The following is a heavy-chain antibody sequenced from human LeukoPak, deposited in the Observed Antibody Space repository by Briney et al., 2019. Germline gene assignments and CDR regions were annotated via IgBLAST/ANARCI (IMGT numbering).Heavy chain of an antibody. CDR3: ARDFDPTYYDFWSGYYYNFDY. D-gene: IGHD3-3*01. Sequence: GGSLRLACAASGFTFSSYWMHWVRQAPGKGLVWDSRINSDGSSTSYADSVKGRFTISRDNAKNTLYLQMNSLRAEDTAVYYCARDFDPTYYDFWSGYYYNFDYWGQGTLVTVSS. V-gene: IGHV3-74*01. CDR2: INSDGSST. CDR1: GFTFSSYW. J-gene: IGHJ4*02.